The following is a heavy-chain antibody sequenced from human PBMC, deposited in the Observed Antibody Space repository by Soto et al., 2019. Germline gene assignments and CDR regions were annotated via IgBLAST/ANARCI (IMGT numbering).Heavy chain of an antibody. CDR1: GFIFNTYG. CDR2: IYYDGRNK. Sequence: QVQLVESGGGVVQPGRSLRLSCAASGFIFNTYGMHWVRQAPGKGLEWVAVIYYDGRNKYYADSVKGRFTISRDNSKNELNLQMNSLRVEDTAVYYCARDLGELWPSVGGYWGQGTLVTVSS. CDR3: ARDLGELWPSVGGY. J-gene: IGHJ4*02. V-gene: IGHV3-33*01. D-gene: IGHD1-26*01.